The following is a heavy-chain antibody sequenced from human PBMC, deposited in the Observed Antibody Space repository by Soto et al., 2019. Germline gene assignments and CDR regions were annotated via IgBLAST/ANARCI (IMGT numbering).Heavy chain of an antibody. Sequence: QVQLVESGGGVVQPGTSLRLACAASGFIFRNYGMHWVRQAPGKGLEWVAVMSSDGIKKYYADSVKGRFTISRDNSKNTLYLQINSLRAEDTAVYYCAKDRDLADWGQGTLVTVSS. CDR3: AKDRDLAD. J-gene: IGHJ4*02. V-gene: IGHV3-30*18. D-gene: IGHD2-21*02. CDR2: MSSDGIKK. CDR1: GFIFRNYG.